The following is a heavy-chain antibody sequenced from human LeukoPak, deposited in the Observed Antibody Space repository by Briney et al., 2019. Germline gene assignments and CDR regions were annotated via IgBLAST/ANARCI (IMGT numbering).Heavy chain of an antibody. CDR3: ARLPSGIGSYDY. CDR1: GGSISSSSYY. CDR2: IYYSGST. V-gene: IGHV4-39*01. D-gene: IGHD1-26*01. J-gene: IGHJ4*02. Sequence: SETLSLTCTVSGGSISSSSYYWGWIRQPPGKGLEWIGSIYYSGSTYYNPSLKSRVTISVDTSKNQFSLKLSSVTAADTAVYYCARLPSGIGSYDYWGQGTLVTVSS.